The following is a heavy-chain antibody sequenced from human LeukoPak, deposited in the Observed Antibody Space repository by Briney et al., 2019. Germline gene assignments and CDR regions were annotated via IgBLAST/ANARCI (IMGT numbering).Heavy chain of an antibody. CDR1: GGSISSGDYY. D-gene: IGHD4-17*01. CDR2: IYYGGST. CDR3: ARINYGDYVNAFDI. V-gene: IGHV4-30-4*08. J-gene: IGHJ3*02. Sequence: PSQTLSLTCTVSGGSISSGDYYWSWIRQPPGKGLEWIGYIYYGGSTYYNPSLKSRVTISVDTSKNQFSLKLSSVTAADTAVYYCARINYGDYVNAFDIWGQGTMVTVSS.